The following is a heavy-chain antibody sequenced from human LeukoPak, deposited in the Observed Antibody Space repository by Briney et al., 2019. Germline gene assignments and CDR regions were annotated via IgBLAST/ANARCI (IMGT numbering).Heavy chain of an antibody. CDR2: IIPIFGTA. D-gene: IGHD2-15*01. J-gene: IGHJ4*02. CDR1: GYTFTSYD. CDR3: AREDPRYCSGGSCYSFGY. V-gene: IGHV1-69*13. Sequence: SVKVSCKASGYTFTSYDINWVRQAPGQGLEWMGGIIPIFGTANYAQKFQGRVTITADESTSTAYMELSSLRSEDTAVYYCAREDPRYCSGGSCYSFGYWGQGTLVTVSS.